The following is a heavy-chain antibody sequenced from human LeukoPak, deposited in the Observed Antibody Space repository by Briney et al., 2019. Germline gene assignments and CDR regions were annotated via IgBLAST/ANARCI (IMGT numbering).Heavy chain of an antibody. Sequence: GGSLRLSCAASGFTFSSYSMNWVRQAPGKGLEWVSSISSSSSYIYYADSVKGRFTISRDNAKNSLYLQMNSLRAEDTAVYYCARDKGEEFHDAFDISGQGTMVSVSS. V-gene: IGHV3-21*01. CDR2: ISSSSSYI. CDR1: GFTFSSYS. CDR3: ARDKGEEFHDAFDI. D-gene: IGHD1-26*01. J-gene: IGHJ3*02.